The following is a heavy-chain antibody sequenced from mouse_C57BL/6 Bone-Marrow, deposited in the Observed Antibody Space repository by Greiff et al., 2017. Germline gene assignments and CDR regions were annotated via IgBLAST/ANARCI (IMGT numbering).Heavy chain of an antibody. V-gene: IGHV1-81*01. D-gene: IGHD1-1*01. J-gene: IGHJ3*01. CDR3: ARKGDYYYGSSYAY. Sequence: QVQLQQSGAELARPGASVKLSCKASGYTFTSYGISWVKQRTGQGLEWIGESYPRSGNTYYNEKFKGKATLTADKSSSTAYMELRSLTSEDSAVYFCARKGDYYYGSSYAYWGQGTLVTVSA. CDR1: GYTFTSYG. CDR2: SYPRSGNT.